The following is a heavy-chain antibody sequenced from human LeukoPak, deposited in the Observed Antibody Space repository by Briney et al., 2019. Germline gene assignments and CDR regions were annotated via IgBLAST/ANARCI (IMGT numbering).Heavy chain of an antibody. V-gene: IGHV3-23*01. CDR2: ISGSGGST. CDR1: GFSFNRHG. Sequence: GGSLRLSCAASGFSFNRHGMSWVRQAPGKGLEWVAAISGSGGSTDYADSVKGRFTISRDNSKNTLYLQMNSLRAEDTAVYYCARDLYSSSCFDYWGQGTLVTVSS. CDR3: ARDLYSSSCFDY. J-gene: IGHJ4*02. D-gene: IGHD6-13*01.